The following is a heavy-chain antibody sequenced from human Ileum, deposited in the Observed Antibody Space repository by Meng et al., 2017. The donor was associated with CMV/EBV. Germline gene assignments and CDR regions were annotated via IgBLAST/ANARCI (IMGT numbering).Heavy chain of an antibody. CDR1: GDSLSTSS. CDR2: ICGTGTT. Sequence: QGLLQESGPGLVRPSETLSLTCTVSGDSLSTSSWNWIRQSAGSRLEWIGRICGTGTTNYNPSFKSRVTLSLEKSKNQFSLKLSSVTAADTAVYYCARRIREVREISWENWLAPWGQGTLVTVSS. CDR3: ARRIREVREISWENWLAP. J-gene: IGHJ5*02. D-gene: IGHD3-10*01. V-gene: IGHV4-4*07.